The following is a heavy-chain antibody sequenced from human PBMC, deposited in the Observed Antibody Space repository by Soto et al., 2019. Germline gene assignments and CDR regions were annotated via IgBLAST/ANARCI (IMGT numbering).Heavy chain of an antibody. Sequence: ASVKVSCKASGYTFTSYDINWVRQATGQGLEWMGWMNPNSGNTGYAQKFQGRVTMTRNTSISTAYMELSSLRSEDTAVYYCARGPEDCSGGSCYSGAFDIWGQGTMVTVSS. CDR3: ARGPEDCSGGSCYSGAFDI. D-gene: IGHD2-15*01. CDR1: GYTFTSYD. CDR2: MNPNSGNT. V-gene: IGHV1-8*01. J-gene: IGHJ3*02.